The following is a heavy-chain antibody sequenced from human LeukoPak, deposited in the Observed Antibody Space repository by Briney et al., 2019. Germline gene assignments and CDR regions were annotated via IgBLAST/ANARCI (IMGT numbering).Heavy chain of an antibody. D-gene: IGHD3-16*01. CDR1: GGSITSGGYY. J-gene: IGHJ6*02. CDR3: ARELGTWQKNFYYNMDV. V-gene: IGHV4-61*02. Sequence: SETLSLTCTVSGGSITSGGYYWSWIRQPAGKGLEWIGRMYTSGTTSYNPALKSRVTISLDTAKNHFSLKLSSVTAADTAVYCCARELGTWQKNFYYNMDVWGQGTTVTVSS. CDR2: MYTSGTT.